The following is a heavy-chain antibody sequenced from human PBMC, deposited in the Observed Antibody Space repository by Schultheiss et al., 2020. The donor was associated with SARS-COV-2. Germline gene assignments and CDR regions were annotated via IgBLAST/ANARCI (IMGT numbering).Heavy chain of an antibody. Sequence: GGSLRLSCAASGFTFSSYAMTWVRQAPGKGLEWVSAISGSGGSTYYADSVKGRFTISRDNAKNTLYLQMNSLRVEDTATYYCARDRDHFDYWGQGTLVTVSS. CDR2: ISGSGGST. V-gene: IGHV3-23*01. CDR3: ARDRDHFDY. D-gene: IGHD2-21*02. J-gene: IGHJ4*02. CDR1: GFTFSSYA.